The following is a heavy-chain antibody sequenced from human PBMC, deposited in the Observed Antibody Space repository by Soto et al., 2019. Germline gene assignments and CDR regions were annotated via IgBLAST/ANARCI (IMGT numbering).Heavy chain of an antibody. Sequence: EVQLVESGGGLVQPGGSLRLSCAASGFTFSSYSMNWVRQAPGKGLERVSYISSNSSTIYYADSVKGRFTISSDNAKNSLYLQMNSLRDEYTAVYYCAREGGSLNWFDPWGQGTLVTVSS. D-gene: IGHD1-26*01. CDR1: GFTFSSYS. J-gene: IGHJ5*02. CDR3: AREGGSLNWFDP. V-gene: IGHV3-48*02. CDR2: ISSNSSTI.